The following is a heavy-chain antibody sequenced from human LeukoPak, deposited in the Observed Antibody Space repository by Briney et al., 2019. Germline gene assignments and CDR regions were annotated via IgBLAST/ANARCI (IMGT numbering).Heavy chain of an antibody. D-gene: IGHD3-10*01. CDR3: AGSGSSAYYYYGMDV. V-gene: IGHV4-30-4*01. CDR2: IYYSGST. J-gene: IGHJ6*02. CDR1: GGSISSGDYY. Sequence: PSETLSLTCTVSGGSISSGDYYWSWIRQPPGKGLEWIGYIYYSGSTYYNPSLKSRVTISVDTSKNQFSLKLSSVTAADTAVYYCAGSGSSAYYYYGMDVWGQGTTVTVSS.